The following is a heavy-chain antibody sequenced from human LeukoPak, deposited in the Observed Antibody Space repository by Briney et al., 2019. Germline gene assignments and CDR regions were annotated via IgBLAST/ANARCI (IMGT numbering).Heavy chain of an antibody. D-gene: IGHD5-12*01. CDR2: IWYDGSNK. CDR3: AGDRVATGALDV. Sequence: PGGSLRLSCAASGFTFSSYGMHWVRQAPGKGLEWVAVIWYDGSNKYYADSVKGRFTISRDNSKNTLYLQMNSLRAEDTAVYYCAGDRVATGALDVWGQGTTVTVSS. J-gene: IGHJ6*02. V-gene: IGHV3-33*01. CDR1: GFTFSSYG.